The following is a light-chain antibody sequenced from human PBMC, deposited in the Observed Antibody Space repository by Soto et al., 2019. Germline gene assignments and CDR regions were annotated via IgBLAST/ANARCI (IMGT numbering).Light chain of an antibody. V-gene: IGKV3-11*01. CDR3: QQRSNWPLIT. J-gene: IGKJ5*01. Sequence: EIVMTQSPATLSVSPGEGATLSFRASQSVSSKLAWYQQKPGQAPRLLIYDASNRATGIPARFSGSGSGTDFTLTISSLEPEDFAVYYCQQRSNWPLITFGQGTRLEIK. CDR1: QSVSSK. CDR2: DAS.